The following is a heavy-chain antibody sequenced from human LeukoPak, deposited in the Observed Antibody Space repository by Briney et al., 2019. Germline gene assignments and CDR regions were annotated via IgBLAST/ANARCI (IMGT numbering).Heavy chain of an antibody. D-gene: IGHD3-10*01. CDR1: GYTFTGYY. V-gene: IGHV1-2*02. CDR3: ARGSLLWFGGDQNWFDP. CDR2: INPNRGGT. Sequence: ASVKVSCKASGYTFTGYYMHWVRQAPGQGLEWMGWINPNRGGTNYAQKFQGRVTMTRDTSISTAYMELSRLRSDDTAVYYCARGSLLWFGGDQNWFDPWGQGTLVTVSS. J-gene: IGHJ5*02.